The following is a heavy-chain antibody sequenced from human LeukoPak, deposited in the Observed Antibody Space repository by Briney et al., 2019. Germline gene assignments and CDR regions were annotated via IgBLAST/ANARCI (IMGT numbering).Heavy chain of an antibody. CDR3: ARVNSSSWFYYYGMDV. D-gene: IGHD6-13*01. CDR2: IIPILGIA. Sequence: SVKVSCKASGGTFSSYAISWVRQAPGQGLEWMGRIIPILGIANYAQKFQGRVTITADKSTSTAYMELSSLRSEDTAVYYCARVNSSSWFYYYGMDVWGQGTTVTVSS. CDR1: GGTFSSYA. J-gene: IGHJ6*02. V-gene: IGHV1-69*04.